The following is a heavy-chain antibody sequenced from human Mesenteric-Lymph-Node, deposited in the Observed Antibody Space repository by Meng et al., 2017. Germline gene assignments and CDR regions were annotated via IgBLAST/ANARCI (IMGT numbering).Heavy chain of an antibody. CDR3: ARGFNRAPFPY. CDR1: GGSFSDYY. V-gene: IGHV4-34*01. CDR2: INHSGST. J-gene: IGHJ4*02. Sequence: GQLQQWGARPLKPSETLSLTCAFYGGSFSDYYWSWIRQPPGKGLEWIGEINHSGSTNYNPSLKSRVTISVDTSKNQFSLNLSSVTAADTAVYYCARGFNRAPFPYWGQGTLVTVSS. D-gene: IGHD1-14*01.